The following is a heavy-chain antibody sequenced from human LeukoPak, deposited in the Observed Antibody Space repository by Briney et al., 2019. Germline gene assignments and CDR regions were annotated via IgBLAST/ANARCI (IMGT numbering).Heavy chain of an antibody. CDR3: ARVKGVVTAILDY. V-gene: IGHV4-39*01. J-gene: IGHJ4*02. CDR2: IYYSGST. D-gene: IGHD2-21*02. Sequence: PSETLSLTCTVSGGSISSSSYYWGWIRQPPGKGLEWIGSIYYSGSTYYNPSLKSRVTISVDTSKNQFSLKLSSVTAADTAVYYCARVKGVVTAILDYWGQGTLVTVPS. CDR1: GGSISSSSYY.